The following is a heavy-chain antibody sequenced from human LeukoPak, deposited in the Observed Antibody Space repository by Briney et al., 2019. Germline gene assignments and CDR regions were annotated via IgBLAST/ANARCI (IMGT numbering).Heavy chain of an antibody. D-gene: IGHD6-19*01. CDR2: MNPNSGNT. J-gene: IGHJ4*02. CDR1: GYTFSSYD. CDR3: ARVGGAIAVAPAGY. Sequence: ASVKVSCKASGYTFSSYDINWVRQATGQGLEWVGWMNPNSGNTGYAQKFQGRVTMTRNTSISTAYMELSSLRSEDTAVYHCARVGGAIAVAPAGYWGQGTLVTVSS. V-gene: IGHV1-8*01.